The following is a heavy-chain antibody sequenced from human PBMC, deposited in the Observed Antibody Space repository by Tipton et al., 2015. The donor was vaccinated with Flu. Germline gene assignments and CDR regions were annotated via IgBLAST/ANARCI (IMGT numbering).Heavy chain of an antibody. J-gene: IGHJ4*02. CDR2: IYYSGST. CDR1: GGSISSSSYY. V-gene: IGHV4-39*01. Sequence: LRLSCTVSGGSISSSSYYWGWIRQPPGKGLEWIGSIYYSGSTYYNPSLKSRVTISVDTSKNQFSLKLSSVTAADTAVYYCARRATILYYFDYWGQGTLVTVSS. D-gene: IGHD5-12*01. CDR3: ARRATILYYFDY.